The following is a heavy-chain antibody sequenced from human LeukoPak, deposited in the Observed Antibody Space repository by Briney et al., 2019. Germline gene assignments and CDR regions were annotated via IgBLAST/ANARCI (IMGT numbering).Heavy chain of an antibody. Sequence: PSETLSLTCAVYGGSFSGYYWSWIRQPPGKGLEWIGEINHSGSTNYNPSLKSRVTISVDTSKNQFSLKLSSVTAADTAVYYCAKSGRNWNSPKDWGQGTLVTVSS. D-gene: IGHD1-7*01. CDR1: GGSFSGYY. J-gene: IGHJ4*02. CDR3: AKSGRNWNSPKD. CDR2: INHSGST. V-gene: IGHV4-34*01.